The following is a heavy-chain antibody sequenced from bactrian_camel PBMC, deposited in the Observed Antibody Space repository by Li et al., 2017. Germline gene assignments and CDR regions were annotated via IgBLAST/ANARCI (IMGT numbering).Heavy chain of an antibody. Sequence: DVQLVESGGGLVQPGGSLRLSCAASGCAFSVYSMSWVRQAPGKGLEWVAAINSGGGATYYADSVKGRFTISRDNAKNTLYLELNRLKTEDTDMYYCAKEIGRPRNLYEHEYGGGQGTQVTVS. CDR2: INSGGGAT. D-gene: IGHD3*01. CDR3: AKEIGRPRNLYEHEYG. CDR1: GCAFSVYS. J-gene: IGHJ4*01. V-gene: IGHV3S31*01.